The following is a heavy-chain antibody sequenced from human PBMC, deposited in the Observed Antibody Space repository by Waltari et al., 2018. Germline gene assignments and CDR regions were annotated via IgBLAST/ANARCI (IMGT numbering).Heavy chain of an antibody. Sequence: QVQLQESGPGLVKPSQTLSLTCTVSVGSISSGSSYWSWIRHPAGTGLEGIGGIYTSGSTNYNPSLKSRVTISVDTSKNQFSLKLSSVTAADTAVYYCARGGWGLAVAGPGYYYYYGMDVWGQGTTVTVSS. V-gene: IGHV4-61*02. CDR2: IYTSGST. J-gene: IGHJ6*02. D-gene: IGHD6-19*01. CDR3: ARGGWGLAVAGPGYYYYYGMDV. CDR1: VGSISSGSSY.